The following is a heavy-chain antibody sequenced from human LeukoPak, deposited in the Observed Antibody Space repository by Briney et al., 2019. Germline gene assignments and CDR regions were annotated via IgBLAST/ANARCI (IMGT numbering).Heavy chain of an antibody. CDR2: IYYSGST. CDR1: GGSISSSSYY. Sequence: SVTLSLTCTVSGGSISSSSYYWGWIRQPPGKGLEWIGSIYYSGSTYYNPSLKSRVTISVDTSKNQFSLKLSSVTAADTAVYYCARHLYGSWSNWSDPCGQGTLVTVSS. V-gene: IGHV4-39*01. J-gene: IGHJ5*02. D-gene: IGHD6-13*01. CDR3: ARHLYGSWSNWSDP.